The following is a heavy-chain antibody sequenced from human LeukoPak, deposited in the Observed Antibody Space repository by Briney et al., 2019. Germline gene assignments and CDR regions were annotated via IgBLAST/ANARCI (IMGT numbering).Heavy chain of an antibody. V-gene: IGHV1-46*01. D-gene: IGHD1-26*01. CDR3: ARESGGRTGGKTFDY. CDR2: FRPSGTTT. CDR1: GYTFTDFY. Sequence: ASVKVSFQSSGYTFTDFYTHWVRQVPGQGLEWMGIFRPSGTTTVYPLELQGRVTLNRDTSTSTVYMELSSLTSADTAVYFCARESGGRTGGKTFDYWGQETLVTVSS. J-gene: IGHJ4*02.